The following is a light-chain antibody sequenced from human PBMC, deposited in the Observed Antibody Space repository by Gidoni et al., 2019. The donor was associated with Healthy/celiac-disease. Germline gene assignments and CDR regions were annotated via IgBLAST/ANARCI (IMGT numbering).Light chain of an antibody. CDR1: QSVLYSSNNKNY. CDR2: WAS. CDR3: QQYYSTPWT. J-gene: IGKJ1*01. Sequence: DIVMTQSTDSLAVYLGERATINCKSSQSVLYSSNNKNYLAWYQQKPGQPPKLLIYWASTRESGVPDRFSGSGSGTDFTLTISSLQAEDVGVYYCQQYYSTPWTFGQGTKVEIK. V-gene: IGKV4-1*01.